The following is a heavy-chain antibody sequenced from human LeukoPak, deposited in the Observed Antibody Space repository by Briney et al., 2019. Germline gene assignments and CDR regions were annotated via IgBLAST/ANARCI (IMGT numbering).Heavy chain of an antibody. D-gene: IGHD2-2*02. CDR2: INPNSGGT. CDR3: AIEFATVVVSAVISAFDI. CDR1: GYTFTSYD. V-gene: IGHV1-2*02. Sequence: GASVKVSCKASGYTFTSYDINWARQATGQGLEWMRWINPNSGGTNYAQKFQGRVTMTRDTSIRTAYMELSRLRSDDTAVYYCAIEFATVVVSAVISAFDIWGQGTMVTVSS. J-gene: IGHJ3*02.